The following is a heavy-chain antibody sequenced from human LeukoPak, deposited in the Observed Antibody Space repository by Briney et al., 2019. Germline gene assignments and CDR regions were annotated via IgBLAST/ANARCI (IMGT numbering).Heavy chain of an antibody. CDR1: GFTFSSYG. Sequence: GRSLRLSCAASGFTFSSYGMHWVRQAPGKGLEWVAVIWYDGSNKYYADSVKGRFTISRDNSKNTLYLQMNNLRAEDTAVYYCAKDLNRIVVVPAVLDYWGQGTLVTVS. D-gene: IGHD2-2*01. V-gene: IGHV3-33*06. CDR2: IWYDGSNK. J-gene: IGHJ4*02. CDR3: AKDLNRIVVVPAVLDY.